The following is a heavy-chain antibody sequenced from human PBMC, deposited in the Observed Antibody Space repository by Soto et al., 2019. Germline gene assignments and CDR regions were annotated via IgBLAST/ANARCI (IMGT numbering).Heavy chain of an antibody. Sequence: GGSLRLSCAASGFTFSDYYMSWIRQAPGKGLEWVSYISSSSSYTNYADSVKGRFTISRDNAKNSLYLQMNSLRAEDTAVYYCARSLVVPASHFDYWGQGTLVTVS. CDR3: ARSLVVPASHFDY. V-gene: IGHV3-11*06. CDR1: GFTFSDYY. CDR2: ISSSSSYT. J-gene: IGHJ4*02. D-gene: IGHD2-2*01.